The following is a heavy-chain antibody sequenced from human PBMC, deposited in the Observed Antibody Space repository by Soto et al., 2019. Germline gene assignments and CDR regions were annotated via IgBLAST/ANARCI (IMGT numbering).Heavy chain of an antibody. V-gene: IGHV3-23*01. J-gene: IGHJ3*02. CDR2: ISGFGVTI. CDR3: AKPRNDYNWGAFDI. Sequence: GAPLSPSCATSGFSFSHYVMNWVRLAPGKGLEWVSGISGFGVTIYYAASVQGRFTNSRDNSKTTLFLQMSTLRADDTAVYYCAKPRNDYNWGAFDIWGQGTMVTVSS. D-gene: IGHD1-20*01. CDR1: GFSFSHYV.